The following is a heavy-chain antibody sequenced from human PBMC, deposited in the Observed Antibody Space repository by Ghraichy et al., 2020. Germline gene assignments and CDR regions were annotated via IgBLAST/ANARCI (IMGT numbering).Heavy chain of an antibody. Sequence: LSLTCAASGFAYNSYWMNWVRQAPGKGLEWVAYIKYDGSAEYYVDSVKGRFAISRDNAKNSLFLQMNSLRAEDTAVYYCARGWGRFDYWGQGALVTVSS. CDR3: ARGWGRFDY. V-gene: IGHV3-7*01. CDR2: IKYDGSAE. J-gene: IGHJ4*02. CDR1: GFAYNSYW. D-gene: IGHD2-21*02.